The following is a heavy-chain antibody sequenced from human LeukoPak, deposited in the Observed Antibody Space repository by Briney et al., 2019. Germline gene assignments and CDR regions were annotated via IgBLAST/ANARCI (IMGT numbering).Heavy chain of an antibody. V-gene: IGHV3-30*02. CDR3: AKRYGSGSSLTNWFDP. Sequence: PGGSLRLSCAASGFTFSSYGMHWVRQAPGKGLEWVAFIRYDGSNEYYADSVKGRFTISRDNSKNTLYLQMNSLRAEDTAVYYCAKRYGSGSSLTNWFDPWGQGTLVTVSS. D-gene: IGHD3-10*01. J-gene: IGHJ5*02. CDR1: GFTFSSYG. CDR2: IRYDGSNE.